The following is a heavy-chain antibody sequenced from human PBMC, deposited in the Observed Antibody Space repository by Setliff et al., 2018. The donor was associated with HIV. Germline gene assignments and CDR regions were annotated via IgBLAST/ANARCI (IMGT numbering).Heavy chain of an antibody. D-gene: IGHD2-2*01. V-gene: IGHV1-8*02. CDR1: GYTFSNYD. CDR3: ARAPRGVGSSSHLDY. CDR2: MNPNSGNT. J-gene: IGHJ4*02. Sequence: ASVKVSCKASGYTFSNYDINWVRQATGQGLEWMGWMNPNSGNTGYAQKFQGRVTMTRNTSISTAYMQLSSLRSEDTAVYFCARAPRGVGSSSHLDYWGRGTLVTVSS.